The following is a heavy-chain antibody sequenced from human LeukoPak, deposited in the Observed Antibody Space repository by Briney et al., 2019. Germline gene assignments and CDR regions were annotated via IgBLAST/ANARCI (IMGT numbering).Heavy chain of an antibody. J-gene: IGHJ6*02. V-gene: IGHV3-7*03. CDR1: GFTFSRHW. CDR3: ARGGGLDV. CDR2: IKQDGSAK. Sequence: GGSLRLSCAASGFTFSRHWMYWVRQAPGKGLEWVANIKQDGSAKPYVDSVKGRFTISRDNAKNSLYLQMSNLRAEDTAVYFCARGGGLDVWGQGATVTVSS. D-gene: IGHD3-16*01.